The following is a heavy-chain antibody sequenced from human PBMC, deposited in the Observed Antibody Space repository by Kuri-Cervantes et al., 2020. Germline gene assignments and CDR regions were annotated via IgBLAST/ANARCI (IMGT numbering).Heavy chain of an antibody. CDR1: GYTFTSYG. CDR3: ARGFILQGEIYGFDY. J-gene: IGHJ4*02. CDR2: INAGNGNT. D-gene: IGHD4-17*01. Sequence: ASVKVSCKASGYTFTSYGISWVRQAPGQGLEWMGWINAGNGNTKYSQKFQGRVTITADESTSTAYMELSSLRSEDTAVYYCARGFILQGEIYGFDYWGQGTLVTVSS. V-gene: IGHV1-18*01.